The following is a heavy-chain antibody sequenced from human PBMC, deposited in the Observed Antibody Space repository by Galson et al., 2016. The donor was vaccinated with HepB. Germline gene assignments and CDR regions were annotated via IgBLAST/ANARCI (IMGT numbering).Heavy chain of an antibody. Sequence: SLRLSCAASGFTFSTYWMHWVRQAPGKGLEWVSRIGTDGRSNYADSVKGRFTISRDNSKNTLYLQMNSLRAADTAIYYCARDRGARPYDYWGQGTLAIVSS. CDR3: ARDRGARPYDY. CDR2: IGTDGRS. V-gene: IGHV3-74*01. D-gene: IGHD4/OR15-4a*01. CDR1: GFTFSTYW. J-gene: IGHJ4*02.